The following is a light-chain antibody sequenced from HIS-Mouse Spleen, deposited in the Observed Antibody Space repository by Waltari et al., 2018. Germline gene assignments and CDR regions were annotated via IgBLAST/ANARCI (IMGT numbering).Light chain of an antibody. CDR1: ALPKQS. J-gene: IGLJ3*02. V-gene: IGLV3-25*03. CDR3: QSADSSGTGWV. Sequence: SYELTQPPSVSVSPGQTARITCSGDALPKQSAYWYQQKPGQAPVLVIYEDSERPSGVPERFSGSSSGTTVTLTISGVQAEDEADYYCQSADSSGTGWVFGGGTKLTVL. CDR2: EDS.